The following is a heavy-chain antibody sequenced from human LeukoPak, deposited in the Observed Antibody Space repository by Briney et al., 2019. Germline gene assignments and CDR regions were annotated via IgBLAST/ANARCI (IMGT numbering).Heavy chain of an antibody. CDR2: IRSKAYGGTT. V-gene: IGHV3-49*04. CDR1: GFTFGDYA. D-gene: IGHD5-24*01. Sequence: GGSLRLSCTASGFTFGDYAMSWVRQAPGKGLEWVGFIRSKAYGGTTEYAASVKGRFTISRDDSKSIAYLQMNSLKTEDTAVHYCIRDGDGYNVEYWGQGTLVTVSS. J-gene: IGHJ4*02. CDR3: IRDGDGYNVEY.